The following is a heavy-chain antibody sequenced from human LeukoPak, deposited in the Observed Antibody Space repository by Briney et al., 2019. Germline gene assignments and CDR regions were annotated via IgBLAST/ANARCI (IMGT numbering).Heavy chain of an antibody. J-gene: IGHJ4*02. V-gene: IGHV1-2*02. CDR1: GYTLTGHY. CDR3: HVGLTGGRRRHYFDY. CDR2: INPNSGGT. D-gene: IGHD7-27*01. Sequence: ASVKVSCKASGYTLTGHYMHWLRQAPGQALEWLGWINPNSGGTNYAQKSQGRVTMTRDTSISTAYMELCRLRSDDTAVYYCHVGLTGGRRRHYFDYWGQGTLVTVSS.